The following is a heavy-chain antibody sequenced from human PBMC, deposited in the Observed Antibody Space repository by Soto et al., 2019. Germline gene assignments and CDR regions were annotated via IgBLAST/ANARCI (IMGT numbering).Heavy chain of an antibody. D-gene: IGHD4-4*01. V-gene: IGHV4-31*03. CDR2: IYYSGST. CDR3: ARAGSNLSGPYYYYGMDV. J-gene: IGHJ6*02. Sequence: PSETLSLTCTVSGDSISSGGYYWSWIRQHPGKGLEWIGYIYYSGSTYYNPSLKSRVTISVDTSKNQFSLKLSSVTAADTAVYYCARAGSNLSGPYYYYGMDVWGQGTTVTVSS. CDR1: GDSISSGGYY.